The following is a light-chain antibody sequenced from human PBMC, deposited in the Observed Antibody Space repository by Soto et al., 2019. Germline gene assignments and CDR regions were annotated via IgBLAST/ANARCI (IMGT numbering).Light chain of an antibody. V-gene: IGKV4-1*01. CDR1: QDTVHSFNHNYL. CDR2: WAS. CDR3: QQYYAFPFT. J-gene: IGKJ3*01. Sequence: DIVMTQSPDSLSVSLGERATINCKSSQDTVHSFNHNYLLGWYQKRPGQPPKLLFYWASNRQPGVPDRFSASGSGTDFTLTISNLQAEDVATYFCQQYYAFPFTFGPGTRVDLK.